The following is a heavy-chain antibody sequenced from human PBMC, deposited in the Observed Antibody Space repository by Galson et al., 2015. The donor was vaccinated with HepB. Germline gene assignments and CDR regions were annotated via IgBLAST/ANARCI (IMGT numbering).Heavy chain of an antibody. CDR1: GFTFSSYA. V-gene: IGHV3-23*01. CDR3: AKAPTYYYYYGMDV. CDR2: ISGSGDST. J-gene: IGHJ6*02. Sequence: SLRLSCAASGFTFSSYAMNWVRQAPGKGLEWVSAISGSGDSTYYADSVKGRFTISRDNSKSTLYLQVNSLRAEDTAVYYCAKAPTYYYYYGMDVWGQGTTVTVSS.